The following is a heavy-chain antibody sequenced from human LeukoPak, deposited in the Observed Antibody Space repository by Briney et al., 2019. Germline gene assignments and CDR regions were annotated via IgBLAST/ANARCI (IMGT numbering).Heavy chain of an antibody. CDR2: IYHSGST. Sequence: PSETLSLTCTVSGYSISSGYYWGWIRQPPGKGLEWIGSIYHSGSTYYNPSLKSRVTISVDTSKNQFSLKLSSVTAADTAVYYCARKDSSGWSEYFQHWGQGTLVTVSS. J-gene: IGHJ1*01. CDR3: ARKDSSGWSEYFQH. V-gene: IGHV4-38-2*02. D-gene: IGHD6-19*01. CDR1: GYSISSGYY.